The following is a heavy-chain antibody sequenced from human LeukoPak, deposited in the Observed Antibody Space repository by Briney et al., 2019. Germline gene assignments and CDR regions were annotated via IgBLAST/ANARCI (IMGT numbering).Heavy chain of an antibody. V-gene: IGHV3-23*01. J-gene: IGHJ4*02. CDR2: ITGSGGNT. D-gene: IGHD1-7*01. CDR1: GFTFSSYA. Sequence: GGSLRLSCAASGFTFSSYAINWVRQAPGKGLEWVSGITGSGGNTAYADSVKGRFTISRDNSKNTLYLQMNSLRAEDTAVYYCAKDLLQGLELPKWGQGTLVTVPS. CDR3: AKDLLQGLELPK.